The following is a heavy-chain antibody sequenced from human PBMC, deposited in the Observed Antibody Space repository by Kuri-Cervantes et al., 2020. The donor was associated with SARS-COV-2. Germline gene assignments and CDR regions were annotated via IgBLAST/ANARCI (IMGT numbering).Heavy chain of an antibody. CDR1: EYTFTSYA. CDR2: INAGNGNT. V-gene: IGHV1-3*01. J-gene: IGHJ6*03. CDR3: ARWEEYSSSVSHYYYYRDV. D-gene: IGHD6-6*01. Sequence: SVKVSCKPSEYTFTSYAMHWVRQAPGQRLEWMGWINAGNGNTKYSQKFQGRVTITRDTSASTAYMELSSLRSEDTAVYYCARWEEYSSSVSHYYYYRDVWGQGTTVTVSS.